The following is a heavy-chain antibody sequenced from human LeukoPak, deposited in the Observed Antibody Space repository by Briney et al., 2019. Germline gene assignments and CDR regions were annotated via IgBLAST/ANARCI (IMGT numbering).Heavy chain of an antibody. CDR1: GGSFSGYY. Sequence: SETLSLTCAVYGGSFSGYYWSWIRQPPGKGLEWIGEINHSGSTNYNPSLKRRVTISVDTSKNQFSLKLSSVTAADTAVYYCARGQGGDFWSGYYTFFDYWGQGTLVTVSS. D-gene: IGHD3-3*01. V-gene: IGHV4-34*01. CDR3: ARGQGGDFWSGYYTFFDY. CDR2: INHSGST. J-gene: IGHJ4*02.